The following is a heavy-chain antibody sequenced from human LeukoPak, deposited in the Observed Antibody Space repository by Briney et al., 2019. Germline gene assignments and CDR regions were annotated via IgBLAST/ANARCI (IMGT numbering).Heavy chain of an antibody. V-gene: IGHV3-30*03. CDR2: ISYDGSNK. J-gene: IGHJ6*02. D-gene: IGHD3-3*01. CDR3: ARENYDFWSGYYANYYGMDV. Sequence: GGSLRLSCAASGFTFSSYGMHWVRQAPGKGLEWVAVISYDGSNKYYADSVKGRFTISRDNAKNSLYLQMNSLRAEDTAVYYCARENYDFWSGYYANYYGMDVWGQGTTVTVSS. CDR1: GFTFSSYG.